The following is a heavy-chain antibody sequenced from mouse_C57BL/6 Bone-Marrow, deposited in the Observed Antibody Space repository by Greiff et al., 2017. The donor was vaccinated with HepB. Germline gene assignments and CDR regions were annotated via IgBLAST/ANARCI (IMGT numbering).Heavy chain of an antibody. V-gene: IGHV1-7*01. J-gene: IGHJ3*01. Sequence: VQGVESGAELAKPGASVKLSCKASGYTFTSYWMHWVKQRPGQGLEWIGYINPSSGYTKYNQKFKDKATLTADKSSSTAYMQLSSLTYEDSAVYYCARKDSGDGYSAWFAYWGQGTLVTVSA. CDR2: INPSSGYT. D-gene: IGHD2-3*01. CDR1: GYTFTSYW. CDR3: ARKDSGDGYSAWFAY.